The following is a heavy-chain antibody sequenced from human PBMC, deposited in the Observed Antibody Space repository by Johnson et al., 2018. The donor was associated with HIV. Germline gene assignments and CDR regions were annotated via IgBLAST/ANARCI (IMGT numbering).Heavy chain of an antibody. D-gene: IGHD4-17*01. J-gene: IGHJ3*02. CDR1: GFTFSNYG. CDR3: ARALTTDAFDI. V-gene: IGHV3-30*19. Sequence: QVQLVESGGGVVQPGGSLRLSCAASGFTFSNYGMHWVRQAPGKGLEWVAVISYDGSNKYYADSVKGRFTISRDNSKNTLYLQMNSLRAEDTAVYYCARALTTDAFDIWGQGTVVTVSS. CDR2: ISYDGSNK.